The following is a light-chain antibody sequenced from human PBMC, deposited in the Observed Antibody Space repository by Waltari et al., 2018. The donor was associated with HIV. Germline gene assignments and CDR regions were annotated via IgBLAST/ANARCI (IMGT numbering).Light chain of an antibody. J-gene: IGLJ1*01. Sequence: QSVLTQPPSASGTPGQRVTVPCSGSSSNIQSTPVNWYQHLPKTAPKLLIYSNNQRPSGVPDRFSGSKSGTAASLAISGLQSEDEADYYCAAWDDSLNAYVFGTGTKVTVL. CDR1: SSNIQSTP. V-gene: IGLV1-44*01. CDR2: SNN. CDR3: AAWDDSLNAYV.